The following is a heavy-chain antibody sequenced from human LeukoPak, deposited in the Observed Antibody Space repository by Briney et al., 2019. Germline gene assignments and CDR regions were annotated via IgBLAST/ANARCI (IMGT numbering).Heavy chain of an antibody. J-gene: IGHJ4*02. CDR1: GFTFDDYA. V-gene: IGHV3-9*01. CDR3: ATFIAVAGLDY. CDR2: ISWNSGSI. D-gene: IGHD6-19*01. Sequence: GGSLRLSCAASGFTFDDYAMHWVRQAPGKGLEWVSGISWNSGSIGYADSVKGRFTISRDNAKNSLYLQMNSLRAEDTALYYCATFIAVAGLDYWGQGTLVTVSS.